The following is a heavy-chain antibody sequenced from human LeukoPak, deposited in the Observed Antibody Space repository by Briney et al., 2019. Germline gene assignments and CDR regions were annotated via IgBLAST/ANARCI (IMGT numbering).Heavy chain of an antibody. V-gene: IGHV4-34*01. CDR3: ARRGRATTFGYYYYYMDV. CDR2: INHSGST. J-gene: IGHJ6*03. CDR1: GGSFSGYY. D-gene: IGHD1-26*01. Sequence: SETLSLTCAVYGGSFSGYYWSWIRQPPGKGLEWIGEINHSGSTNYNPSLKSRVTISVDTSKNLFSLKLSSVTAADTAVYYCARRGRATTFGYYYYYMDVWGKGTTVTVSS.